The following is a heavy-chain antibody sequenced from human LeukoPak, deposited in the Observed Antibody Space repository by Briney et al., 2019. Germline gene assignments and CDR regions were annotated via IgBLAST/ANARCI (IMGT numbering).Heavy chain of an antibody. Sequence: SETLSLTCTVSGGSISSGSYYWSSIRQPAGKGLEWIGRIYTSGSTNYNPSLKSRVTISVDTSKNQFSLKLSSVTAADTAVYYCARTSGWRSSIAARYPPYFDYRGQGTLVTVSS. CDR1: GGSISSGSYY. CDR3: ARTSGWRSSIAARYPPYFDY. J-gene: IGHJ4*02. V-gene: IGHV4-61*02. CDR2: IYTSGST. D-gene: IGHD6-6*01.